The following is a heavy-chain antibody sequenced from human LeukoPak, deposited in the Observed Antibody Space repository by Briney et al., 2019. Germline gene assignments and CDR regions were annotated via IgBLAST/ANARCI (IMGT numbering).Heavy chain of an antibody. CDR2: IIPILGIA. D-gene: IGHD1-26*01. J-gene: IGHJ4*02. CDR3: ARGLNSGSYSDY. Sequence: SVKVSCKASGGTFSSYAISWVRQAPGQGLEWMGRIIPILGIANYAQKFQGRVTITADKSTSTAYMELSSLRSEDTAVYYCARGLNSGSYSDYWGQGTLVTVSS. V-gene: IGHV1-69*04. CDR1: GGTFSSYA.